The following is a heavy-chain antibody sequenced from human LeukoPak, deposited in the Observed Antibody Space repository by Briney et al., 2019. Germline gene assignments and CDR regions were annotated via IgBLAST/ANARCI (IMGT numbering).Heavy chain of an antibody. CDR2: IYSGGST. CDR1: GLTVSSNY. V-gene: IGHV3-66*01. D-gene: IGHD5-18*01. J-gene: IGHJ4*02. CDR3: ARDPDGYRQGHHFNY. Sequence: GSLRLSSAASGLTVSSNYMSWVRQAAGQGLGWVSVIYSGGSTYYADSVKGRCTISRDNSKNTLYLQMNSLKAEDTAVYYCARDPDGYRQGHHFNYWGQGTLVTVSS.